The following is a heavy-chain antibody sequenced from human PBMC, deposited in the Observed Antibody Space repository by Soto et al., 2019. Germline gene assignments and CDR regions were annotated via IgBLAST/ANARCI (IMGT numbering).Heavy chain of an antibody. Sequence: PSETLSLTCTVSGGSISSGGYYWSWIRQHPGKGLEWIGYIYYSGSTYYDPSLKSRVTISVDTSKNQFSLKLSSVTAADTAVYYCARAEDSYFDYWGQGTLVTVSS. CDR2: IYYSGST. J-gene: IGHJ4*02. CDR1: GGSISSGGYY. V-gene: IGHV4-31*03. CDR3: ARAEDSYFDY.